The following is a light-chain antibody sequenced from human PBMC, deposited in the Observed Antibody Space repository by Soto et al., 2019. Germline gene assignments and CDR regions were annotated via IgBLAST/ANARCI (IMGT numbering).Light chain of an antibody. Sequence: MTQGLATVSVSTGERVTLSCRTSHSVNSHVAWYQQKPGQAPRLLLYGASTRATGIPVRFSGSGFGTEFTLTISSLQSEDFAVYYCQQYKNWPLFGQGTRLEIK. CDR2: GAS. CDR1: HSVNSH. V-gene: IGKV3-15*01. J-gene: IGKJ5*01. CDR3: QQYKNWPL.